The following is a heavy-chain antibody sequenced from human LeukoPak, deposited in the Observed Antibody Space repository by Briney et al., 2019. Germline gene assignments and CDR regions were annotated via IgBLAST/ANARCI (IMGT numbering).Heavy chain of an antibody. J-gene: IGHJ4*02. CDR1: GGSFSGYY. V-gene: IGHV4-34*01. CDR3: ARHFRKLWFGELSRGLDY. CDR2: INHSGST. D-gene: IGHD3-10*01. Sequence: PSETLSLTCAVYGGSFSGYYWSWIRQPPGKGLEWIGEINHSGSTNYNPSLKSRVTISVDTSKNQFSLKLSSVTAADTAVYYCARHFRKLWFGELSRGLDYWGQRTLVTVSS.